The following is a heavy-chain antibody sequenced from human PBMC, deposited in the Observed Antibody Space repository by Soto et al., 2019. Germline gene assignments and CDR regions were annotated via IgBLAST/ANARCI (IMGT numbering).Heavy chain of an antibody. CDR2: IYYSGST. CDR3: ARLYCGSTNCYDLFHY. V-gene: IGHV4-59*01. D-gene: IGHD2-2*01. Sequence: SETLSLTCTVSGGSISNYYWCCIRQPPGKGLKWLGYIYYSGSTNYNPSLKSRVTISVDTSKNQFSLKLRSVTAADTAVYYCARLYCGSTNCYDLFHYWGQGTPVTVS. J-gene: IGHJ4*02. CDR1: GGSISNYY.